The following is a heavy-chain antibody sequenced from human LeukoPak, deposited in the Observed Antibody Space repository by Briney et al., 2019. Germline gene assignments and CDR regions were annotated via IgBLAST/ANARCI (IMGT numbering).Heavy chain of an antibody. V-gene: IGHV3-21*01. J-gene: IGHJ4*02. CDR2: ISPSRNYI. Sequence: GSLRLSCAASGFTFSAYNMNWVRQAPGKGLEWVSSISPSRNYIYYADSMKGRFTISRDNAKNSLYLQMNSLRAEDTAVYYCARAEGPNFDYWGQGALVTVSS. CDR1: GFTFSAYN. CDR3: ARAEGPNFDY.